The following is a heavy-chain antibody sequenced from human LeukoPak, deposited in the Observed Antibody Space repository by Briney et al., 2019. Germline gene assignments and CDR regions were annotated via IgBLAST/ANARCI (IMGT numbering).Heavy chain of an antibody. D-gene: IGHD3-22*01. CDR2: ISYDGSNK. CDR1: GFTFSSYA. J-gene: IGHJ4*02. V-gene: IGHV3-30-3*01. CDR3: ARDRSRYYDSSGLLDY. Sequence: GGSLRLSCAASGFTFSSYAMHWVRQAPGKGLEWVAVISYDGSNKYYADSVKGRFTISRDNSKNTLYLQMNSLRAEDTAVYYCARDRSRYYDSSGLLDYWGQGTLVAVSS.